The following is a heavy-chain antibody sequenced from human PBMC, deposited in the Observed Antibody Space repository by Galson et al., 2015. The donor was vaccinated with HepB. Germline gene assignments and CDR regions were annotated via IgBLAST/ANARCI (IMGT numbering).Heavy chain of an antibody. CDR1: GGSISSGGYY. J-gene: IGHJ4*02. CDR2: IYYSGST. V-gene: IGHV4-31*03. D-gene: IGHD3-22*01. CDR3: ARQDSSGYYNRGDY. Sequence: TLSLTCSVSGGSISSGGYYWSWIRQHPGKGLEWIGYIYYSGSTYYNPSLNSRVTISIETSKNHFSLKLSSVTAADTAMYYCARQDSSGYYNRGDYWGQGTLVTVSS.